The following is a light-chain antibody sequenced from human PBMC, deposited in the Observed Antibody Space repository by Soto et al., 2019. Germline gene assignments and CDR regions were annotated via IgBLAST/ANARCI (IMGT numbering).Light chain of an antibody. J-gene: IGKJ2*03. V-gene: IGKV1-5*01. CDR3: QQYNTFYS. CDR2: DAS. CDR1: QSISGW. Sequence: DIQMTQSPCTLSSSLGDRVTSTCRARQSISGWLAWYQQKPGKAAKLLIYDASSLESGVPSRFSGSGSGTEFTLNISSLQPDDFATYYCQQYNTFYSFAQGTKVDIK.